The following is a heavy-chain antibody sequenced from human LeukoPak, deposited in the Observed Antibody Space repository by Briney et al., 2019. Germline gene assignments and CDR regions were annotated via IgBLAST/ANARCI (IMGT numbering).Heavy chain of an antibody. CDR1: GFTFDDYA. D-gene: IGHD5-24*01. CDR3: AKDIERWLQLFYFDY. Sequence: GGSLRLSCAASGFTFDDYAMHWVRQAPGKGLDWVSLISGDGGSTYYEDSVKGRLTISRDNSKNSLYLQMNSLRTEDTALYYCAKDIERWLQLFYFDYWGQGTLVTVSS. CDR2: ISGDGGST. J-gene: IGHJ4*02. V-gene: IGHV3-43*02.